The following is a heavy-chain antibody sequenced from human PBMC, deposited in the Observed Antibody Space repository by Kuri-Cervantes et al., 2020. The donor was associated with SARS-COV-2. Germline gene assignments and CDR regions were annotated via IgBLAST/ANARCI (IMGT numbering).Heavy chain of an antibody. CDR2: ISAYNGNT. Sequence: ASVMVSCNASGYTFTSYGISWVRQAPGQGLEWMGWISAYNGNTNYAQKLQGRVTMTTDTSTSTAYMELRSLRSDDTAVYYCARDRGSSGWSWVYYYYGMDVWGQGTTVTVS. CDR1: GYTFTSYG. CDR3: ARDRGSSGWSWVYYYYGMDV. V-gene: IGHV1-18*01. D-gene: IGHD6-19*01. J-gene: IGHJ6*02.